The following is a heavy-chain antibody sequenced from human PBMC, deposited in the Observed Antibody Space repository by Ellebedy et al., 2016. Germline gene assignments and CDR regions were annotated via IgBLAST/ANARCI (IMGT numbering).Heavy chain of an antibody. CDR1: GFSVSSHY. D-gene: IGHD5-24*01. V-gene: IGHV3-53*01. CDR3: ARFLEDNSDGFDV. J-gene: IGHJ3*01. CDR2: IYTAGDS. Sequence: GESLKISCVASGFSVSSHYMTWVRQAPGKGLDWVPIIYTAGDSYYAASVKGRFTVSRDKSKNIFYLQMNSLRADDTAVYFCARFLEDNSDGFDVWGLGTRVTVSS.